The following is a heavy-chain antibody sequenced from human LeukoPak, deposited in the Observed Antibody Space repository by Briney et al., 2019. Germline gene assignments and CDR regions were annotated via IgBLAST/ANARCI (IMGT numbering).Heavy chain of an antibody. J-gene: IGHJ4*02. CDR3: ARGDDSGYYDYFDY. V-gene: IGHV3-53*01. CDR2: IYTGGNT. D-gene: IGHD3-22*01. Sequence: GGSLRLSCAASGFTVDSNYLSWVRQAPGKGLEWVSTIYTGGNTYYAASVKGRFAISRDFSKNTVFLHMNSLRAEDTAMYYCARGDDSGYYDYFDYWGQGALVTVSS. CDR1: GFTVDSNY.